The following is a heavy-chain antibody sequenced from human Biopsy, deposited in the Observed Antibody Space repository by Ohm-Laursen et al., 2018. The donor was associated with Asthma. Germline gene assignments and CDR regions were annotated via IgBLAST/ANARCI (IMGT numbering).Heavy chain of an antibody. J-gene: IGHJ4*02. Sequence: SLRLSCSASGFAVSRGHIFWVRQAPGKGLEWVSVIYSGGTSHTADSVRGRFTISRDYSKNTLYLQMRSLRAEDTAVYYCARGDSSNWSHYYFDYWGQGTLVTVSS. CDR1: GFAVSRGH. CDR3: ARGDSSNWSHYYFDY. CDR2: IYSGGTS. V-gene: IGHV3-53*01. D-gene: IGHD3-22*01.